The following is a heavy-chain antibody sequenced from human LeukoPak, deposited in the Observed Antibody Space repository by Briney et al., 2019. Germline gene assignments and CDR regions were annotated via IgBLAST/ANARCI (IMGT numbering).Heavy chain of an antibody. CDR2: IWYDGSNK. V-gene: IGHV3-33*06. J-gene: IGHJ4*02. Sequence: PGGSLRLSCAASGFTFSSYGMHWVRQAPGKGLEWVAVIWYDGSNKYYADSVKGRFTISRDNSKNTMYLQMNSLRAEGTAIDYCAKDRFSSSSAVDFDYWGQGTLVTVSS. CDR3: AKDRFSSSSAVDFDY. CDR1: GFTFSSYG. D-gene: IGHD6-6*01.